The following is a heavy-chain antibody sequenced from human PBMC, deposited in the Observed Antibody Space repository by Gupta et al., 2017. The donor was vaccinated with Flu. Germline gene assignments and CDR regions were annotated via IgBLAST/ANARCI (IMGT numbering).Heavy chain of an antibody. J-gene: IGHJ5*02. Sequence: WIRQRPVKGLEWIGHIYYDGYTYYNPSLKSRVTISLDTSMNQFSLKLTSVTAADTAVYYCARGYCSGGTCYSGGHNWFDPWGQGTLVTVSS. CDR3: ARGYCSGGTCYSGGHNWFDP. CDR2: IYYDGYT. V-gene: IGHV4-31*02. D-gene: IGHD2-15*01.